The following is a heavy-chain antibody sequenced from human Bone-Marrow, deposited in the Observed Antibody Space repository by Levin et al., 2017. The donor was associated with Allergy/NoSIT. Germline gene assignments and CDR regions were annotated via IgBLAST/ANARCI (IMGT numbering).Heavy chain of an antibody. D-gene: IGHD5-24*01. Sequence: VASVKVSCKVSGYNLRDRFMHWVQQAPGKGLVWMGLIDPSDRQTLYAEKLQDRLTIRVDTSTDTVYMELNSLTSEDTAVYYCATESQVRWLVVAPGKFHHWGQGTLVTVSS. V-gene: IGHV1-69-2*01. J-gene: IGHJ4*02. CDR3: ATESQVRWLVVAPGKFHH. CDR2: IDPSDRQT. CDR1: GYNLRDRF.